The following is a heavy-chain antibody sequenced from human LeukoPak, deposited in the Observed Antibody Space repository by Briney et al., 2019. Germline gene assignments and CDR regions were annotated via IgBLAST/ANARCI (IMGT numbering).Heavy chain of an antibody. CDR3: ARDLYYYDSSGLYPQGY. CDR2: ISSSGSTI. J-gene: IGHJ4*02. CDR1: GFTFSDYY. V-gene: IGHV3-11*04. D-gene: IGHD3-22*01. Sequence: GGSLRLSCAASGFTFSDYYMSWIRQAPGKWLEWVSYISSSGSTIYYADSVKGRFTISRDNAKNSLYLQMNSLRAEDTAVYYCARDLYYYDSSGLYPQGYWGQGTLVTVSS.